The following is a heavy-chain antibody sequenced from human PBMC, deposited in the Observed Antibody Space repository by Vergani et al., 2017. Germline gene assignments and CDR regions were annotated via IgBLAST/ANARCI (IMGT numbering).Heavy chain of an antibody. CDR2: ISYDGTQK. V-gene: IGHV3-30*03. J-gene: IGHJ1*01. D-gene: IGHD2-2*01. CDR3: ATKSCSTPGCQIGYFRE. Sequence: QVHLVESGGGVVQPGRSLRLSCVVSGFTSSYYGMHWVRQAPGKGLEWVAVISYDGTQKYYADSGKGRFTISRDNSKSTLYLQMNSLRTEDTAVYYCATKSCSTPGCQIGYFREWGQGTLVTVSS. CDR1: GFTSSYYG.